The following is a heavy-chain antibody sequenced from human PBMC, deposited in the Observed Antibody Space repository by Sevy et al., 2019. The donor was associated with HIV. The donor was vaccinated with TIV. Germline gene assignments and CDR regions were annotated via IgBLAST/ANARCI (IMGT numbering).Heavy chain of an antibody. J-gene: IGHJ4*02. CDR3: TLRGYCSGGSCYPDIDY. D-gene: IGHD2-15*01. CDR2: IRSKANSYAT. CDR1: GFTFSGSA. Sequence: GESLKISCAASGFTFSGSAMHWVRQASGKGLEWVGRIRSKANSYATAYAASVKGRFTISRDDSKNTAYLQMNSLKTEDTAVYYCTLRGYCSGGSCYPDIDYWGQGTLVTVSS. V-gene: IGHV3-73*01.